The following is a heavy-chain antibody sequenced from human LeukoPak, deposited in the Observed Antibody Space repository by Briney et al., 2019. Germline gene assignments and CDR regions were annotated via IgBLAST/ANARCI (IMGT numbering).Heavy chain of an antibody. J-gene: IGHJ6*03. V-gene: IGHV3-21*01. CDR2: ISRSSTYI. CDR3: ARDSRGDYYLDV. Sequence: PGGSLRLSCAASEFTFSSYSMNWVRQAPGKGLEWVSSISRSSTYIYYADSVKGRFTISRDNAKNSLYPQMNSLRADDTAVYYCARDSRGDYYLDVWGKETTVTVSS. CDR1: EFTFSSYS. D-gene: IGHD3-10*01.